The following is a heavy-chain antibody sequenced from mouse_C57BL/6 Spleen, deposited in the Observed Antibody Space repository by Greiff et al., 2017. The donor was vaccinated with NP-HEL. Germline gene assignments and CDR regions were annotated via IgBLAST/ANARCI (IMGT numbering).Heavy chain of an antibody. D-gene: IGHD1-1*01. V-gene: IGHV1-81*01. Sequence: QVHVKQSGAELARPGASVKLSCKASGYTFTSYGISWVKQRTGQGLEWIGEIYPRSGNTYYNEKFKGKATLTADKSSSTAYMELRSLTSEDSAVYFCARKIGTTVVDYFDVWGTGTTVTVSS. J-gene: IGHJ1*03. CDR1: GYTFTSYG. CDR3: ARKIGTTVVDYFDV. CDR2: IYPRSGNT.